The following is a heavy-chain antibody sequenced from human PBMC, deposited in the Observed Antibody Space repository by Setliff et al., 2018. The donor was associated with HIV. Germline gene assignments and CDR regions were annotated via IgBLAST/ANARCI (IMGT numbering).Heavy chain of an antibody. D-gene: IGHD6-13*01. CDR1: GDSISSGGYY. CDR2: IYYSGST. Sequence: KPSETLSLTCTVSGDSISSGGYYWSWIRQYPGKGPEWIGYIYYSGSTYYNPSLQSRVTMSVETSKSRFSLRLKSVTAADTAVYYCARVIQPSSSPFDFWGQGILVTVSS. V-gene: IGHV4-31*02. CDR3: ARVIQPSSSPFDF. J-gene: IGHJ4*02.